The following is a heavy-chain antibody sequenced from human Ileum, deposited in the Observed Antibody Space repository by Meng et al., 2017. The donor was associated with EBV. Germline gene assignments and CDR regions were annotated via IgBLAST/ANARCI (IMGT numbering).Heavy chain of an antibody. CDR1: GDSMTNNNW. D-gene: IGHD2-8*01. J-gene: IGHJ4*02. CDR3: ARTGVGLAFDY. V-gene: IGHV4-4*02. CDR2: IYHSGST. Sequence: QVQLGESGPGLVKSSGTLSLTCGVSGDSMTNNNWWTWVCQPPGKGLEWIGEIYHSGSTNYNPSLQSRATISVDMSKKQFSLKLRSVTAADTAVYYCARTGVGLAFDYWGLGTLVTVSS.